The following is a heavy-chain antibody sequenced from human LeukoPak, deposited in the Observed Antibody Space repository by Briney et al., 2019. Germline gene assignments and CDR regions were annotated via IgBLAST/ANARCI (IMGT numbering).Heavy chain of an antibody. J-gene: IGHJ4*02. V-gene: IGHV3-49*04. CDR3: TRAPDERYFDWLPLLDY. D-gene: IGHD3-9*01. CDR1: GFTLGDYA. Sequence: GGSLRLSCTASGFTLGDYAMSWVRQAPGKGGEWVGFIRSKAYGGTTEYAASVKGRFTISRDDSKSIAYLQMNSLKTEDTAVYYCTRAPDERYFDWLPLLDYWGQGTLVTVSS. CDR2: IRSKAYGGTT.